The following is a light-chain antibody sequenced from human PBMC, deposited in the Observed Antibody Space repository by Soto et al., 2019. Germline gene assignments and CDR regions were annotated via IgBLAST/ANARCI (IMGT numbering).Light chain of an antibody. V-gene: IGKV1-27*01. CDR1: QGISTF. J-gene: IGKJ4*01. Sequence: IHMTHSPSTLSGSVLYRVSITCLASQGISTFLAWYQQKPGKVPKLLIYGSSTLQSGVPSRFSGSGSGTEFTLTISSLQSEDFAVYYCQQYRHWPLTFGGGTKVDIK. CDR3: QQYRHWPLT. CDR2: GSS.